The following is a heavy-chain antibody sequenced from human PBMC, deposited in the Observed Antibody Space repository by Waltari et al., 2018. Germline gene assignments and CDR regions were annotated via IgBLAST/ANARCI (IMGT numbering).Heavy chain of an antibody. CDR3: ARGLDYYDSSGYYWD. J-gene: IGHJ4*02. V-gene: IGHV4-34*01. D-gene: IGHD3-22*01. CDR1: GGSFSGYY. Sequence: QVQLQQWGAGLLKPSETLSLTCAVYGGSFSGYYWSWIRQPPGKGLEWIGEINHSGSTSYNPSRKSRVTISVDTSKNQFSLKLSSVTAADTAVYYCARGLDYYDSSGYYWDWGQGTLVTVSS. CDR2: INHSGST.